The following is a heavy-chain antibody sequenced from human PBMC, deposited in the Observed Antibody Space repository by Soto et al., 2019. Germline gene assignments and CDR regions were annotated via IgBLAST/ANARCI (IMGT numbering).Heavy chain of an antibody. V-gene: IGHV4-34*01. CDR2: INHSGST. CDR1: GGSFSGYY. D-gene: IGHD4-17*01. J-gene: IGHJ5*02. CDR3: ARTHDYGHYRRRFDP. Sequence: SETLSLTCAVYGGSFSGYYWSWIRQPPGKGLEWIGEINHSGSTNYNPSLKSRVTISVDTSKNQFSLKLSSVTAADTAVYYCARTHDYGHYRRRFDPWGQGTLVTVSS.